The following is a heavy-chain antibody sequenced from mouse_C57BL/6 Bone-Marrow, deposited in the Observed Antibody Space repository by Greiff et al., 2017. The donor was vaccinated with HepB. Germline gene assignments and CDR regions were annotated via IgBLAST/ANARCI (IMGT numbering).Heavy chain of an antibody. CDR2: ISNGGGST. CDR3: ARHGYSNYVFAY. CDR1: GFTFSDYY. D-gene: IGHD2-5*01. V-gene: IGHV5-12*01. J-gene: IGHJ3*01. Sequence: EVQRVESGGGLVQPGGSLKLSCAASGFTFSDYYMYWVRQTPEKRLEWVAYISNGGGSTYYPDTVKGRFTISRDNAKNTLYLQMSRLKSEDTAMYYCARHGYSNYVFAYWGQGTLVTVSA.